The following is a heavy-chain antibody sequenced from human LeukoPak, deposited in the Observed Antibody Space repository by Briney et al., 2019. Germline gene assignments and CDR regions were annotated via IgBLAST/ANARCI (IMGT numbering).Heavy chain of an antibody. CDR2: INPNSRGK. J-gene: IGHJ6*02. V-gene: IGHV1-2*06. Sequence: AAVKVSCKASGYTFTGYYIHGVRHAPGQRLERMGRINPNSRGKNYAQKFQGRVTMTRDTSISRAYMELSRLRSDDTAVYYCAGGVVPAAYYYYYGMDVWGQGTTVTVSS. CDR3: AGGVVPAAYYYYYGMDV. CDR1: GYTFTGYY. D-gene: IGHD2-2*01.